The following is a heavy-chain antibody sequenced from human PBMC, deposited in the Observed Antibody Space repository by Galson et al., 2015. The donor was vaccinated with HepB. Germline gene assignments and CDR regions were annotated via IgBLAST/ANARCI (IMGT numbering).Heavy chain of an antibody. D-gene: IGHD6-19*01. CDR1: GYTFTSYD. Sequence: SVKVSCKASGYTFTSYDINWVRQATGQGLEWLGWMNPGSGNAGYAQKFQGRVTMTRNTSVTTAYMDLSSLISEDTAVYYCARGPRTGWYSFDYWGPGSLVIVSS. J-gene: IGHJ4*02. V-gene: IGHV1-8*01. CDR3: ARGPRTGWYSFDY. CDR2: MNPGSGNA.